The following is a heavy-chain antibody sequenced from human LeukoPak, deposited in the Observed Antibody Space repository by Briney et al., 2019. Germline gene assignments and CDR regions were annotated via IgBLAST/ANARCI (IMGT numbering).Heavy chain of an antibody. J-gene: IGHJ6*03. CDR1: GFIFRSYA. D-gene: IGHD3-16*01. CDR2: ISNVGTI. CDR3: AKNYGHPTKNYYMDV. Sequence: PGGSLRLSCAAAGFIFRSYAMTWVHQAPGKGLEWVSEISNVGTINYADSVKSRFTMSRDNSKNTLYLQMNSLRAEDTAVYHCAKNYGHPTKNYYMDVWGKGTTVTVSS. V-gene: IGHV3-23*01.